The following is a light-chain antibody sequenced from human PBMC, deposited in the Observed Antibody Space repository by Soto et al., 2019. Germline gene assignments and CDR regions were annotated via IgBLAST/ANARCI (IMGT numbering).Light chain of an antibody. CDR1: LSIGRRY. CDR3: LQYGTSLRCP. V-gene: IGKV3-20*01. J-gene: IGKJ4*01. CDR2: DEX. Sequence: ESVLTQSPGTLFLSLGERATLSXRASLSIGRRYLAWYQQKPXXPTRLXXXDEXNRATGIPDRFSGSGSGTDFTLTISRLKPEDFAFYYCLQYGTSLRCPVGGGTKVDIK.